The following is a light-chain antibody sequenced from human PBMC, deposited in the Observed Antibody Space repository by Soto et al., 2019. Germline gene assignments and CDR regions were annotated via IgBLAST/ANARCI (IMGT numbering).Light chain of an antibody. V-gene: IGKV1-39*01. CDR2: DAS. CDR3: LQYHNLWA. CDR1: QSVSNY. J-gene: IGKJ1*01. Sequence: DIQMTQSPSSLSASVGDRVTITCRASQSVSNYLHWYQQKPGKAPNLLIYDASSLQSRVPSRFSGSGSGTDFTLTISSLQSEDFTVYSCLQYHNLWAFGQGTKVEIK.